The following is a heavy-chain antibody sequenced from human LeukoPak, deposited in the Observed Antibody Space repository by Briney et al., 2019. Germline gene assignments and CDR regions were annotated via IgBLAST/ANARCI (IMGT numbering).Heavy chain of an antibody. CDR2: ISTSSSYI. V-gene: IGHV3-21*01. CDR3: ARETYDYGDAFDI. CDR1: GFTFSSYA. Sequence: GGSLRLSCAASGFTFSSYAMSWVRQAPGKGLEWVSSISTSSSYIYYADSVKGRFTISRDNAKNSLFLQMNSLRAEDTAFYYCARETYDYGDAFDIWGQGTMVTVSS. J-gene: IGHJ3*02. D-gene: IGHD4-17*01.